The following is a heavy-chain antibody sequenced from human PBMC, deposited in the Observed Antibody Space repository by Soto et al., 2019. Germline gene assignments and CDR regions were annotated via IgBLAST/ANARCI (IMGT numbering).Heavy chain of an antibody. D-gene: IGHD3-16*01. CDR3: ARDGDVNTGFGKDY. V-gene: IGHV3-33*01. Sequence: GGSLRLSCAASGFTFSNYGMHWVRQAPGKGLEWVSFIWYDGGNKYYAESVKGRFTISRDNSKNTLFLQMNSLRAEDTAVYYCARDGDVNTGFGKDYWGQGTLVTVSS. CDR1: GFTFSNYG. J-gene: IGHJ4*02. CDR2: IWYDGGNK.